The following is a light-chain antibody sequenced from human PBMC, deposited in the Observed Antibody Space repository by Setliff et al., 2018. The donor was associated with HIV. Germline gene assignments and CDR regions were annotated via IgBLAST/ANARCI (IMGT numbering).Light chain of an antibody. CDR1: SSDVGGYNY. J-gene: IGLJ1*01. CDR2: EVN. Sequence: QSVLTQPASVSGSPGQSITISCTGTSSDVGGYNYVSWYQQYPGKAPKLMIYEVNNRPSGVSNRFSGSKSGNTASLTISGLQAEDEADYYCTSYASSSTLYGFGTGTKVTVL. V-gene: IGLV2-14*01. CDR3: TSYASSSTLYG.